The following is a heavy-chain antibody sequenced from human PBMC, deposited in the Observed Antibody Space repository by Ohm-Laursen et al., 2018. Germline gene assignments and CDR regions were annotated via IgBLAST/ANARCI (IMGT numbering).Heavy chain of an antibody. Sequence: SLRLSCAASGFTFSDNYMSWIRQAPGKGLEWISYISSSSTTIYYADSVKGRFTISRDNAKNSLYLQMNSLRAEDTAVYYCAIGSMWYVSWGPGILVTVSS. CDR1: GFTFSDNY. D-gene: IGHD6-13*01. J-gene: IGHJ5*01. CDR3: AIGSMWYVS. CDR2: ISSSSTTI. V-gene: IGHV3-11*01.